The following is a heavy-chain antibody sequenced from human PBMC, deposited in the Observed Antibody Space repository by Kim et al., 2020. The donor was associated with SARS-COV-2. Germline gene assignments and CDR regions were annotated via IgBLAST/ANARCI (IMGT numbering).Heavy chain of an antibody. Sequence: GGSLRLSCAASGFTFTSYWMHWVRQAPGKGLQWLSRINDGGRSTSYAKSVQGRFTTSRDNAQNTLFLQMNSLRAEDTAVYYCVTERGLVDHEWYFESWGRGTLVTVS. D-gene: IGHD3-10*01. J-gene: IGHJ2*01. V-gene: IGHV3-74*01. CDR2: INDGGRST. CDR3: VTERGLVDHEWYFES. CDR1: GFTFTSYW.